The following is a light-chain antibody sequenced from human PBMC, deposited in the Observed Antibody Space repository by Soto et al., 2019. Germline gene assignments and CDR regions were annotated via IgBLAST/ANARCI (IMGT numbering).Light chain of an antibody. CDR3: HQYATSPRT. Sequence: PGESATLSRRASQSLRSGDLACDQQIPGLAPGLLIYGASSRATGIPDGFSGSGSGTDFNLTVNRLAPEDFAVYYWHQYATSPRTFGQGTKVEIK. CDR2: GAS. J-gene: IGKJ1*01. V-gene: IGKV3-20*01. CDR1: QSLRSGD.